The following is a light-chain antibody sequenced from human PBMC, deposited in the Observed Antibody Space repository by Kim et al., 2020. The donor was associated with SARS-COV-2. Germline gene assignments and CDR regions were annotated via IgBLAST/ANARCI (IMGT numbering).Light chain of an antibody. J-gene: IGLJ1*01. CDR1: SSDVGGYNY. CDR3: SSYAGSNNV. Sequence: QSALTQPPSASGSPGQSVTISCTGTSSDVGGYNYVSWYQQHPGKAPKLMIYEVSKRPSGVPDRFSGSKSGNTASLTVSGLQAEDEADYYCSSYAGSNNVVGTGTKVTVL. V-gene: IGLV2-8*01. CDR2: EVS.